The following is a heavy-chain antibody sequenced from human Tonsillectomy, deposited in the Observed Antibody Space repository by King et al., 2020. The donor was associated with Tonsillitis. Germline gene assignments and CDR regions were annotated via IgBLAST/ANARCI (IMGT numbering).Heavy chain of an antibody. J-gene: IGHJ6*03. CDR1: GFTFSGYA. CDR3: AKFRESHYSYYYMDV. CDR2: IGGSGGSA. V-gene: IGHV3-23*04. Sequence: VQLVESGGNLVQPGGSLRLSCAASGFTFSGYAMSWVRQAPGKGLEWVSTIGGSGGSAFYADSVKGRFIVSRDNSKNTLYLQMNSLRAEDTAVYYCAKFRESHYSYYYMDVWGKGTTVTVSS.